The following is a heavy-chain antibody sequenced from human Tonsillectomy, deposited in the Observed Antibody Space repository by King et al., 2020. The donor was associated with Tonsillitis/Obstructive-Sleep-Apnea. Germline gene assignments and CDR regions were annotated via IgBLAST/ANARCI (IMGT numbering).Heavy chain of an antibody. CDR1: GGSISSYY. CDR2: IYYSGST. Sequence: QLQESGPGLVKPSETLSLTCTVSGGSISSYYWSWIRQPPGKGLEWIGYIYYSGSTNYNPSLKSRVTISVDTSKNQFSLKLSSVTAADTAVYYCARVRYSSSWYYFDYWGQGTLVTVSS. CDR3: ARVRYSSSWYYFDY. J-gene: IGHJ4*02. D-gene: IGHD6-13*01. V-gene: IGHV4-59*01.